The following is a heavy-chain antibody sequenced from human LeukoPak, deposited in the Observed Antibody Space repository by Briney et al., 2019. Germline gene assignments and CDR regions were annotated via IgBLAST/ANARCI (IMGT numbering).Heavy chain of an antibody. J-gene: IGHJ4*02. Sequence: SETLSLTCTVSGGSISSYYWSWIRQPPGKGLEWIGYIYYSGSTNYNPSLKSRVTMSVDTSKNQFSLKLSSVTAADTAVYYCARSLYSSSWYYFDYWGQGTLVTVSS. V-gene: IGHV4-59*12. D-gene: IGHD6-13*01. CDR1: GGSISSYY. CDR3: ARSLYSSSWYYFDY. CDR2: IYYSGST.